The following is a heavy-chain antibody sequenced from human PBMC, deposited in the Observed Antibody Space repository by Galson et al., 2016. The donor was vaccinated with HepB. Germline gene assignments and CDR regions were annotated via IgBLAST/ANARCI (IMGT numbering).Heavy chain of an antibody. Sequence: LRLSCAASGFPFTTSALNWVRQAPGKGLQWVSFISGSGTTTFYTDSVKGRFTISRDNSKNMLYLQMDSLRAEDTAVYSCAKPRRYNHDALHIWGQGTMVTVSS. CDR3: AKPRRYNHDALHI. CDR1: GFPFTTSA. V-gene: IGHV3-23*01. CDR2: ISGSGTTT. D-gene: IGHD5-18*01. J-gene: IGHJ3*02.